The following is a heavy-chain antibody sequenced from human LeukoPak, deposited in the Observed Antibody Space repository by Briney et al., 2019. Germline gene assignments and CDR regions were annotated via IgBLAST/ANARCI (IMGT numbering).Heavy chain of an antibody. CDR2: IDDDGTDT. Sequence: PGGSLRLPCVASGSTSGNYWMHWVRQAPGKGPEWVSRIDDDGTDTHYAVSVKGRFTISRDNAKNTLYLQMNSLRGEDTAVYYCARGMLSSAGYHWYYYMDVWGKGAMVTVSS. D-gene: IGHD3-3*01. CDR1: GSTSGNYW. CDR3: ARGMLSSAGYHWYYYMDV. V-gene: IGHV3-74*01. J-gene: IGHJ6*03.